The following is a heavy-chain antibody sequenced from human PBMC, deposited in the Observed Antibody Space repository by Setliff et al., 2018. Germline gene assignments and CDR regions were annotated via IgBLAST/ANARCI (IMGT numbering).Heavy chain of an antibody. CDR3: ARAEYTSSSLYYYMD. CDR1: RYTFNDYY. V-gene: IGHV1-2*06. D-gene: IGHD6-6*01. CDR2: INPSSGGT. Sequence: GASVKVSCKAFRYTFNDYYIHWVRQTPGQGLEWMGRINPSSGGTDDAQNFLGRVTMTRDTAISTAYMELSRLTSDDTAVYYCARAEYTSSSLYYYMD. J-gene: IGHJ6*03.